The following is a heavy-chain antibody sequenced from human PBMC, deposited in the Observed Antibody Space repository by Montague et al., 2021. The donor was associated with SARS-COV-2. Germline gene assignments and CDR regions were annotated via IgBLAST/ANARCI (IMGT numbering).Heavy chain of an antibody. V-gene: IGHV4-30-4*08. Sequence: TLSLTCTVSGGSISSSSYYWGWIRQPPGKSLEWIGYIYYSGSTYYNPPLKSRVTISVDTSKNQFSLKLSSVTAADTAVYYCARAFDWLSITRYWYFDLWGRGTLVTVSS. J-gene: IGHJ2*01. CDR3: ARAFDWLSITRYWYFDL. CDR2: IYYSGST. D-gene: IGHD3-9*01. CDR1: GGSISSSSYY.